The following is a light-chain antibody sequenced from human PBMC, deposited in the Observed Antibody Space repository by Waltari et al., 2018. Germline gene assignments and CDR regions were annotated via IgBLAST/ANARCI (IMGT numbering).Light chain of an antibody. V-gene: IGKV3-20*01. CDR1: QSVDRS. J-gene: IGKJ1*01. CDR3: QKYERLPAT. Sequence: EIVLTQSPGTLSLSPGERATLSCRASQSVDRSLVWYQQKPGQAPRLLIYDVSRRATGIPDRFSGSGYGTDFSLTISRLEPEDFAVYYCQKYERLPATFGQGTTVEIK. CDR2: DVS.